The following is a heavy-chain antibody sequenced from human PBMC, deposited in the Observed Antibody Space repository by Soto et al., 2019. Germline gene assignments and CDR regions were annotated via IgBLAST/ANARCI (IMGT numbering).Heavy chain of an antibody. J-gene: IGHJ6*02. D-gene: IGHD6-13*01. V-gene: IGHV3-48*02. CDR2: ISSSSSTI. CDR3: ARDGSGIAAAGTAVNGMDV. CDR1: GFTFSSYS. Sequence: GGSLRLSCAASGFTFSSYSMNWVRQAPGKGLEWVSYISSSSSTIYYADSVKGRFTISRDNAKNSLYLQMNSLRDEDTAVYYCARDGSGIAAAGTAVNGMDVWGQGTTVTVSS.